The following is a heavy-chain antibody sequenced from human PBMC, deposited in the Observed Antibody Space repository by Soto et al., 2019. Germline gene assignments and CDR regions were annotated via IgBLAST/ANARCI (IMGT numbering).Heavy chain of an antibody. J-gene: IGHJ5*02. CDR2: INNSGST. V-gene: IGHV4-59*08. Sequence: QVQLQESGPGLVKPSETLSLTCTVSGGSLSSFYWSWIRQPLGKGLEWIGYINNSGSTKYNPYLKSRVTISVDTSKNQFSLKLNSVTAADTAVYSCAREYSSGWHTWFDPWGQGTLVTVSS. CDR1: GGSLSSFY. CDR3: AREYSSGWHTWFDP. D-gene: IGHD6-19*01.